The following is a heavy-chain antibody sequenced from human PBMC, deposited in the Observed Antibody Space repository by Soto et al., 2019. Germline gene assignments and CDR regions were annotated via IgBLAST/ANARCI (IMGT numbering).Heavy chain of an antibody. Sequence: GASVKVSCKASGYTFTGYYMHWVRQAPGQGLEWTGWINPNSGGTNYAQKFQGRVTMTRDTSISTAYMELSRLRSDDTAVYYCARFTAYYYYYSMDVWGQGTTVTVSS. CDR3: ARFTAYYYYYSMDV. J-gene: IGHJ6*02. CDR2: INPNSGGT. D-gene: IGHD5-18*01. CDR1: GYTFTGYY. V-gene: IGHV1-2*02.